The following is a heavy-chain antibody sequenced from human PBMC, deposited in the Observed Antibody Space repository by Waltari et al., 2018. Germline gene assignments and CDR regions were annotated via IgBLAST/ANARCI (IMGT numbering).Heavy chain of an antibody. CDR1: GFTFSSYA. CDR3: ARTFDSSGWAFDY. D-gene: IGHD6-19*01. CDR2: RSYDGSNK. V-gene: IGHV3-30-3*01. J-gene: IGHJ4*02. Sequence: QVQLVESGGGVVQPGRSLRLSCAASGFTFSSYAMHWVRQAPGKGLEWVAVRSYDGSNKYYADSVKGRFTISRDNSKNTLYLQMNSLRAEDTAVYYCARTFDSSGWAFDYWGQGTLVTVSS.